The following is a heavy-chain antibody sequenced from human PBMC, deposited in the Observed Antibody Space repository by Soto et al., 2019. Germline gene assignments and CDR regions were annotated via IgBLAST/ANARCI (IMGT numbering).Heavy chain of an antibody. Sequence: QLQLQESGPGLVKPSETLSLTCTVSGGSISSSSYYWGWIRQPPGKGLEWIGSIYYSGSTYYNPSLKSRVTIAVDTSKNQFSLKLSSVTAADTAVYSCARLNPLGYCSGGSCYSGWFDPWGQGTLVTVSS. CDR3: ARLNPLGYCSGGSCYSGWFDP. CDR2: IYYSGST. CDR1: GGSISSSSYY. D-gene: IGHD2-15*01. J-gene: IGHJ5*02. V-gene: IGHV4-39*01.